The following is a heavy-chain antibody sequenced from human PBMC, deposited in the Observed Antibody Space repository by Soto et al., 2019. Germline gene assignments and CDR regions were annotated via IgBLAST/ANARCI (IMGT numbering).Heavy chain of an antibody. CDR3: TRADVEDFWSCYYGSVVYYYMDV. V-gene: IGHV4-59*01. CDR2: IYYSGST. Sequence: PSETLSLTCTVSGGSISSYYWSWIRQPPGKGLEWIGYIYYSGSTNYNPSLKSRVTISVDTSKNQFSLKLSSVTAADTAVTYGTRADVEDFWSCYYGSVVYYYMDVWGKESTLTVSS. D-gene: IGHD3-3*01. J-gene: IGHJ6*03. CDR1: GGSISSYY.